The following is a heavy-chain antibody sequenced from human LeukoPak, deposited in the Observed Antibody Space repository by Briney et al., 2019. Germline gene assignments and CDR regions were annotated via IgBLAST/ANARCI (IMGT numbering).Heavy chain of an antibody. V-gene: IGHV4-34*01. CDR2: INHSGST. CDR3: ARDPGSSWYDY. Sequence: SETLSLTCAVYGGSFSGYYWSWIRQPPGKGLEWIGEINHSGSTNYNPSLKSRVTISVDTSKNQFSLKLSSVTAADTAVYYCARDPGSSWYDYWGQGTLVTVSS. CDR1: GGSFSGYY. D-gene: IGHD6-13*01. J-gene: IGHJ4*02.